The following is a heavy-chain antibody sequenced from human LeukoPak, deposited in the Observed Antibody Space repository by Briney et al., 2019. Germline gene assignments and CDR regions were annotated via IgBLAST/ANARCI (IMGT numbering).Heavy chain of an antibody. V-gene: IGHV3-9*01. J-gene: IGHJ4*02. CDR2: ISWNSGSI. CDR3: ALEGWELRGGSFDY. D-gene: IGHD1-26*01. Sequence: GGSLRLSCAASGFTFSNAWMSWVRQAPGKGLEWVSGISWNSGSIGYADSVKGRFTISRDNAKNSLYLQMNSLRAEDTALYYCALEGWELRGGSFDYWGQGTLVTVSS. CDR1: GFTFSNAW.